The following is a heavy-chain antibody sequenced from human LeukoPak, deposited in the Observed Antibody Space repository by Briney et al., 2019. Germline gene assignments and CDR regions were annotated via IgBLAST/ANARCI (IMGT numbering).Heavy chain of an antibody. D-gene: IGHD6-6*01. Sequence: GGSLRLSCAASGFTFSNYWMSWVRQASGKGLEWVANIKEDGSEKYYVDPVKGRFTISRDNAKNSLYLQMNSLRAEDTAIYYCASGRQLGYWGQGTLVTVSS. J-gene: IGHJ4*02. CDR2: IKEDGSEK. CDR1: GFTFSNYW. V-gene: IGHV3-7*01. CDR3: ASGRQLGY.